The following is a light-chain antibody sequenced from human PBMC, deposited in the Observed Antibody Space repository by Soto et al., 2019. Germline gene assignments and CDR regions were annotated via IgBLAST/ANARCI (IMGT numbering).Light chain of an antibody. J-gene: IGKJ1*01. CDR3: QQYGSSGT. CDR2: GAS. Sequence: ETVLTQSPGTLSLSPGERATLSCRASQSVSSSYLAWYQQKPGQAPRLLIYGASNRATGIPVRFSGSGSGTDFTLTINRLEPEDFAVYYCQQYGSSGTVGQGTKVDIK. V-gene: IGKV3-20*01. CDR1: QSVSSSY.